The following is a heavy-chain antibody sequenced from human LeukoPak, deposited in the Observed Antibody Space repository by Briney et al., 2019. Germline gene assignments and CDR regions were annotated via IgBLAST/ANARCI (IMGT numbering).Heavy chain of an antibody. V-gene: IGHV4-59*02. Sequence: SETLSLTCTVSGGSVNGYYWSWIRQPPGKGLEWIGYIYYSGSTNYNPSLKSRVTISIDTSKNQFSLKLSSVTAADTAVYYCARDSSGWYFFDYWGQGTLVSVSS. CDR2: IYYSGST. J-gene: IGHJ4*02. D-gene: IGHD6-19*01. CDR3: ARDSSGWYFFDY. CDR1: GGSVNGYY.